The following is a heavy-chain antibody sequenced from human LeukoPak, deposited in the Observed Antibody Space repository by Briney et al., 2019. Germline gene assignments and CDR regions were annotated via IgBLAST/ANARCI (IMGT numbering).Heavy chain of an antibody. V-gene: IGHV1-69*13. CDR3: ARARSNGWPYYFDY. J-gene: IGHJ4*02. CDR1: GYTFTSYA. D-gene: IGHD2-15*01. Sequence: ASVKVSCKASGYTFTSYAISWVRQAPGQGLEWMGGIIPIFGTANYAQKFQGRVTITADESTSTAYMELSSLRSEDTAVYYCARARSNGWPYYFDYWGQGTLVTVSS. CDR2: IIPIFGTA.